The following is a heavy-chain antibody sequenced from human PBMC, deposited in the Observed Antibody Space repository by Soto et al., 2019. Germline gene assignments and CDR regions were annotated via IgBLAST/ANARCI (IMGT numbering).Heavy chain of an antibody. J-gene: IGHJ3*01. D-gene: IGHD2-21*02. Sequence: EVRLVESEGGLVQPGVSLSLSCAASGFTFSYYWMHWLRQAPGQGLLWVSRIHSDGSSTTYADSVKGRFTISRDNAKNTVSLQMNSLRVEDTGVYFCARGDRGAFDLWGQGTMVTVSS. V-gene: IGHV3-74*01. CDR2: IHSDGSST. CDR1: GFTFSYYW. CDR3: ARGDRGAFDL.